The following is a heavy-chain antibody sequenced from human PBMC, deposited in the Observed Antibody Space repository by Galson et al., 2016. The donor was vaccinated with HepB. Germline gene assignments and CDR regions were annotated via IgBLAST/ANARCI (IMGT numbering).Heavy chain of an antibody. Sequence: SLRLSCAASGFTFNNAWMTWVRQAPGKGLEWIGRIKSKTAGGTTDYAAPARGRFTISRDDSQDTVYLQMTSLKTEGTALYYCTVGYCSDGRCCYYDAFHIWVHGTSVTGSS. D-gene: IGHD2-15*01. CDR2: IKSKTAGGTT. J-gene: IGHJ3*02. V-gene: IGHV3-15*01. CDR3: TVGYCSDGRCCYYDAFHI. CDR1: GFTFNNAW.